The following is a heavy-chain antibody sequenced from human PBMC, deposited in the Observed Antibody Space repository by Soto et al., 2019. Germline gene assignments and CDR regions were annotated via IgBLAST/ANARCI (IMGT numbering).Heavy chain of an antibody. CDR1: GDSVSNSGYY. CDR3: ARGSTVQGRDWFDP. V-gene: IGHV4-39*01. CDR2: VSFSGSK. J-gene: IGHJ5*02. Sequence: QLLLQESGPGLVKPSETLSLTCTVSGDSVSNSGYYWGWIRQSPGKRLEWIGSVSFSGSKYYNPSLMSRVTFSVDTSKTLISLKLRSLTAADTAVYYCARGSTVQGRDWFDPWGQGTLVTVSS. D-gene: IGHD6-13*01.